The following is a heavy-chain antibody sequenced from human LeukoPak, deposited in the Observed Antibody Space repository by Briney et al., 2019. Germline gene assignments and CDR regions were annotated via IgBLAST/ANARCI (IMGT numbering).Heavy chain of an antibody. D-gene: IGHD2-2*01. J-gene: IGHJ4*02. Sequence: GESLKISCKGSGYSFTSYWIGWVRQMPGKGLEWMGIFYPGDSDTRYSPSFQGQVTISADKSISTAYLQWSSLKASDTAMYYCARLGCSSTSCYHYFDYWGQGTLVTVSS. CDR1: GYSFTSYW. CDR2: FYPGDSDT. V-gene: IGHV5-51*01. CDR3: ARLGCSSTSCYHYFDY.